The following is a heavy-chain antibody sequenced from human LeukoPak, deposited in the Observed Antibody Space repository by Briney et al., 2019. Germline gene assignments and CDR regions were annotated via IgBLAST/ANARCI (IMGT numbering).Heavy chain of an antibody. J-gene: IGHJ6*03. CDR2: ISSSGSTI. CDR3: ARGWGSSSGYYMDV. D-gene: IGHD6-6*01. CDR1: GFTFSSYE. Sequence: GGSLRLSCAASGFTFSSYEMNWVRQAPGKGLEWVSYISSSGSTIYYADSVKGRFTISRDNAKNSLYLQMNSLRAEDTAVYYCARGWGSSSGYYMDVWGKGTTVTVSS. V-gene: IGHV3-48*03.